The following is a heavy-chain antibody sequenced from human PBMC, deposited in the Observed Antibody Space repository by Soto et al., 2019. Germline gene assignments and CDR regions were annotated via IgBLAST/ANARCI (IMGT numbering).Heavy chain of an antibody. V-gene: IGHV1-2*04. Sequence: GXSVKDSCKASGYTFTCYYMHWVRQAPGQGLEWMGWINPNSGGTNYAQKFQGWVTMTRDTSISTAYMELSRLRSDDTAVYYCARGDIVVVPAAKAPYGMDVWGQGATVTVSS. CDR1: GYTFTCYY. CDR3: ARGDIVVVPAAKAPYGMDV. J-gene: IGHJ6*02. CDR2: INPNSGGT. D-gene: IGHD2-2*01.